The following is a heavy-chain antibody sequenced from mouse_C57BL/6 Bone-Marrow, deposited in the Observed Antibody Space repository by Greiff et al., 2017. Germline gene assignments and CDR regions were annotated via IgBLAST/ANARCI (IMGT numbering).Heavy chain of an antibody. J-gene: IGHJ2*01. Sequence: EVQVVESGGGLVQPGGSLSLSCAASGFTFTDYYMSWVRQPPGKALEWLGFIRNKANGYTTEYSASVKGRFTISRDNSQSILYLQMNALRAEDSATYYCARYRVNYYGSSYGFDYWGQGTTLTVSS. V-gene: IGHV7-3*01. CDR3: ARYRVNYYGSSYGFDY. CDR2: IRNKANGYTT. D-gene: IGHD1-1*01. CDR1: GFTFTDYY.